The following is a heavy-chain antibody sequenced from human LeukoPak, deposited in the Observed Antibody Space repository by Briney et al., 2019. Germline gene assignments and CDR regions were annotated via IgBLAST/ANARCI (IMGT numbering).Heavy chain of an antibody. CDR1: GYTFTSYG. V-gene: IGHV1-18*01. J-gene: IGHJ5*02. D-gene: IGHD1-1*01. CDR2: ISAYNGNT. CDR3: AVWTTGTTWNWVDP. Sequence: ASVKVSCKASGYTFTSYGISWARQAPGQGLEWMGWISAYNGNTNYAQKLQGRVTMSTDTSTSTAYMEIRRLRDDDTAGDYRAVWTTGTTWNWVDPGGQGTLVTVSS.